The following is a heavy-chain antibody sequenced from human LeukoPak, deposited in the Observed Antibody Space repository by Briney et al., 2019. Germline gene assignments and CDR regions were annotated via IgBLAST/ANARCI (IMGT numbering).Heavy chain of an antibody. Sequence: SETLSLTCTVSGGSISSSSFYWGWIRQPPGRGLEWIGSIYYSGSTSYNPSLKSRVTISVDTSKNQFSLKLSSVTAADTAIYYCARLPTITFFDYWGQGTLVTVSS. J-gene: IGHJ4*02. D-gene: IGHD5-12*01. CDR3: ARLPTITFFDY. CDR2: IYYSGST. CDR1: GGSISSSSFY. V-gene: IGHV4-39*01.